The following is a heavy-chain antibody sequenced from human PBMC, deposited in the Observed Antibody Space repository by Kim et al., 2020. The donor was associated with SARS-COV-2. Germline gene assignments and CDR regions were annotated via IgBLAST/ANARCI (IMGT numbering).Heavy chain of an antibody. Sequence: ASVKVSCKASGYTFTSYYMHWVRQAPGQGLEWMGIINPSGGSTSHAQKSQGRVTMTRDTSTSTVYMELSSLRSDDTAAYYCARDMHLIGAAVEHWFDPWG. D-gene: IGHD6-13*01. CDR1: GYTFTSYY. CDR2: INPSGGST. J-gene: IGHJ5*02. CDR3: ARDMHLIGAAVEHWFDP. V-gene: IGHV1-46*01.